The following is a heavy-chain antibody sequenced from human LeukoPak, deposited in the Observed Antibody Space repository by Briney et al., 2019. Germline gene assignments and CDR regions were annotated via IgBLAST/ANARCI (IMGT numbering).Heavy chain of an antibody. CDR1: DDSISRRSYY. J-gene: IGHJ5*02. V-gene: IGHV4-39*02. Sequence: SEALSLTCTVSDDSISRRSYYWGWIRQPPGKGLEWIGSIYYSGSTYYNPSLKNRVTISVDTSKNQFSLKLRSVTAADMAVYYCARDHLMILTWFDPWAQGPLVPFSS. CDR3: ARDHLMILTWFDP. D-gene: IGHD3-9*01. CDR2: IYYSGST.